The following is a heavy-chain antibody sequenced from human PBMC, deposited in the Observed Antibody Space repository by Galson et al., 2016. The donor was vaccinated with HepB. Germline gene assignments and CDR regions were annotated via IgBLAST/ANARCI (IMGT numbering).Heavy chain of an antibody. CDR1: GFTFSGFA. V-gene: IGHV3-30*18. CDR2: ISYDGNNT. J-gene: IGHJ4*02. D-gene: IGHD2-2*01. CDR3: AKDRRPALVIVLLPAAADY. Sequence: SLRLSCAASGFTFSGFAMHWVRQAPGKGLEWVAVISYDGNNTFYADSMKGRFTISRDNSKSTLYLQMNSVRAEDTAIYYCAKDRRPALVIVLLPAAADYWGQGTLVAVSS.